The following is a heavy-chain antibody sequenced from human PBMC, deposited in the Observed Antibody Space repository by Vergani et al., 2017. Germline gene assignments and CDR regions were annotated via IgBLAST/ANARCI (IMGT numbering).Heavy chain of an antibody. CDR1: GYTFTDYY. CDR2: INPNKGGT. V-gene: IGHV1-2*02. CDR3: ARDYGMDV. Sequence: QVQLVQSGAEVKKPGASVNVSCKASGYTFTDYYIHWVRQAPGQWLEWMGWINPNKGGTNYAQKFQGRVTMTRDTSISTAYVELSRLRSDDTAVYYCARDYGMDVWGQGTTVTVSS. J-gene: IGHJ6*02.